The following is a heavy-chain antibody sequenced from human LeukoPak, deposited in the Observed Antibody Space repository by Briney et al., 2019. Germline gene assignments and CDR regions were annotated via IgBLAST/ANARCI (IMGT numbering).Heavy chain of an antibody. CDR2: IQKDGSDK. CDR3: ARVLSKYYYDSSGAFDY. Sequence: PGGSLRLSCAASRFTFSNYWMSWVRQAPGKGLEWVANIQKDGSDKYYVDSVKGRFTISRDNAEKSLYLQMNSLRAEDTAVYYCARVLSKYYYDSSGAFDYWGQGTLVTVSS. V-gene: IGHV3-7*01. CDR1: RFTFSNYW. J-gene: IGHJ4*02. D-gene: IGHD3-22*01.